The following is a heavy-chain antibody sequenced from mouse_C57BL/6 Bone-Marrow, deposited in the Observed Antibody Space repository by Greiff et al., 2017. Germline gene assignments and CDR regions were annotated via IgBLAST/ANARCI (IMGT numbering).Heavy chain of an antibody. Sequence: QVQLKQSGAELVKPGASVKMSCKASGYTFTSYWITWVKQRPGQGLEWIGDIYPGSGSTNYNEKFKSKATLTVDTSSSTAYMQLSSLTSEDSAVYYCARRVVGRFAYWGQGTLVTVSA. D-gene: IGHD1-1*01. CDR2: IYPGSGST. CDR1: GYTFTSYW. CDR3: ARRVVGRFAY. J-gene: IGHJ3*01. V-gene: IGHV1-55*01.